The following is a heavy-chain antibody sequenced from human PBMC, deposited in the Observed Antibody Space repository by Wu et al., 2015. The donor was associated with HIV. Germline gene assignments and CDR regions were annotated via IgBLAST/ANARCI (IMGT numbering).Heavy chain of an antibody. V-gene: IGHV1-8*01. CDR3: ARATFGDDAFDI. D-gene: IGHD3-10*01. J-gene: IGHJ3*02. CDR2: MNPNSGNT. Sequence: QVQLVQSGAEVKKPGASVKVSCKASGYTFTSSDINWVRQATGQGLEWMGWMNPNSGNTGYAQKFQGRVTMTRDTSTATAYMELSSLRSEDTAMYYCARATFGDDAFDIVGRRTMLTVSS. CDR1: GYTFTSSD.